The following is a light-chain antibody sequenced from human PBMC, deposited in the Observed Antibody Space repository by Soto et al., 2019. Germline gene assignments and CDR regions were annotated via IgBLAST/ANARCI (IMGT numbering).Light chain of an antibody. CDR1: HSVSSIY. Sequence: EIVLTQSPGTLSLSPGERATLSCRASHSVSSIYLAWYQQKPGQAPRLLIYGASSRATGIPDRFSGSGSGTDFTITISRLEPEDFSVYYCQQYGSSPPYTFGQGPKVEIK. V-gene: IGKV3-20*01. CDR3: QQYGSSPPYT. J-gene: IGKJ2*01. CDR2: GAS.